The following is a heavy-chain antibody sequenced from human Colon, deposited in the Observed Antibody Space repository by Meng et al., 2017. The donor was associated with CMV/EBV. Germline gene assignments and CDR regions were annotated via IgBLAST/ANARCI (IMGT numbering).Heavy chain of an antibody. J-gene: IGHJ1*01. Sequence: GESLKISCKGSGYNFSGFWIGWVRQVPGGGLGWMGITYFDCSDTRYSPSFEDQVTISADKSTSTAYLQWTSLKAADTAMYYCATFRHCRSPECFRNFQYWGQGTRVTVSS. D-gene: IGHD3-16*01. CDR3: ATFRHCRSPECFRNFQY. CDR2: TYFDCSDT. CDR1: GYNFSGFW. V-gene: IGHV5-51*01.